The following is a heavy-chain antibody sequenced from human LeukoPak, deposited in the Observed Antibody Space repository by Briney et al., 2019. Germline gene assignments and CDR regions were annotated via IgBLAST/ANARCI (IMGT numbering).Heavy chain of an antibody. D-gene: IGHD3-10*01. CDR1: GGSFSGYY. V-gene: IGHV4-34*01. CDR2: INHSGST. CDR3: ARRRGDGSGNYYIKYYDYYYMEV. Sequence: SETLSLTCAVHGGSFSGYYWTWIRQPPGKGLEWIGEINHSGSTNYNPSLKSRVTISVDTSKNQFSLKLSSVTAADTAVYYCARRRGDGSGNYYIKYYDYYYMEVWGKGTTVTVSS. J-gene: IGHJ6*03.